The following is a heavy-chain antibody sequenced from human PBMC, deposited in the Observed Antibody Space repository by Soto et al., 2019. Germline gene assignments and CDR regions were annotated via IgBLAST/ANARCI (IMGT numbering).Heavy chain of an antibody. Sequence: GGSLRLSCAASGFTFSSYSMNWVRQAPGKGLEWVAFISTSRSYKKYTDSVKGRFTISRDNAKNAPYLQMNSLRAEDTAVYYCASPPTTVTTNYLDYWGQGTLVTVSS. D-gene: IGHD4-17*01. CDR3: ASPPTTVTTNYLDY. J-gene: IGHJ4*02. CDR2: ISTSRSYK. V-gene: IGHV3-21*06. CDR1: GFTFSSYS.